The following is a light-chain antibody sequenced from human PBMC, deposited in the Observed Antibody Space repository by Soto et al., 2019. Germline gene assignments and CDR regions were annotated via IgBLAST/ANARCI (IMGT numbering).Light chain of an antibody. CDR1: SGHSNYA. V-gene: IGLV4-69*01. Sequence: QLVLTQSPSASASLGASVKLTCTLNSGHSNYAIAWHQQQPEKGPRYLMKLDSDGSHTKGDGIPDRFSGSSSGAERYLTISSLKSEDEAEYYCQSWDTGIGVFGGGTKLTVL. CDR3: QSWDTGIGV. CDR2: LDSDGSH. J-gene: IGLJ3*02.